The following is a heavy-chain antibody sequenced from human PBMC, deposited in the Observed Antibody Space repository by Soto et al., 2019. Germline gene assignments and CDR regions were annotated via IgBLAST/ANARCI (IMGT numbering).Heavy chain of an antibody. CDR3: ATALGISGWFDY. CDR2: IRAHNGET. Sequence: QVHLVQSGAEVKRPGASVKVSCKASAYTSTLYGITWVRQAPGQGLEWMGWIRAHNGETKFARKFQDRVTMTTDPSSSTVFMDLRTLRSDDTAVCYCATALGISGWFDYWGQGTLVTVPS. D-gene: IGHD6-19*01. J-gene: IGHJ4*02. V-gene: IGHV1-18*01. CDR1: AYTSTLYG.